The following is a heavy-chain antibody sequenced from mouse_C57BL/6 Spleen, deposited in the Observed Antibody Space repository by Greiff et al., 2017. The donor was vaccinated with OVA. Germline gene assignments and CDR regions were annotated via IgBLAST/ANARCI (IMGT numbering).Heavy chain of an antibody. CDR1: GYTFTDYN. CDR2: INPNNGGT. Sequence: EVQLQESGPELVKPGASVKIPCKASGYTFTDYNMDWVKQSHGKSLEWIGDINPNNGGTIYNQKFKGKATLTVDKSSSTAYMELRSLTSEDTAVYYCARHDGYRYYYAMDYWGQGTSVTVSS. CDR3: ARHDGYRYYYAMDY. D-gene: IGHD2-3*01. V-gene: IGHV1-18*01. J-gene: IGHJ4*01.